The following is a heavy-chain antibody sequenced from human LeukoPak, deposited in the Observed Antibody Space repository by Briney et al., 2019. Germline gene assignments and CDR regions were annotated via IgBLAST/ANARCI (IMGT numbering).Heavy chain of an antibody. V-gene: IGHV1-69*06. D-gene: IGHD5-12*01. CDR1: GGTFSSYA. J-gene: IGHJ4*02. Sequence: SVKVSCKASGGTFSSYAISWVRQAPGQGLEWMGGIIPIFGTAIYAQKFQGRVTMTEDTSTDTAYMELSSLRSEDTAVYYCATWHSGYDLGGSVWGQGTLVTVSS. CDR2: IIPIFGTA. CDR3: ATWHSGYDLGGSV.